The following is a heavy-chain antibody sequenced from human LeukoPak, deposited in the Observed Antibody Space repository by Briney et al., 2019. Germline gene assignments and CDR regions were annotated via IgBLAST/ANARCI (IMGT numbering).Heavy chain of an antibody. D-gene: IGHD2/OR15-2a*01. CDR1: GFTFSSYD. CDR3: ARDFSAAFDI. Sequence: GGSLRLSCAASGFTFSSYDMNWVRQAPGKGLEWVSYISTRSYTKYYADSVKGRFTISRDSAKNSLYLQMNSLRDEDTAVYYCARDFSAAFDIWGQGTMVTVSS. CDR2: ISTRSYTK. J-gene: IGHJ3*02. V-gene: IGHV3-48*02.